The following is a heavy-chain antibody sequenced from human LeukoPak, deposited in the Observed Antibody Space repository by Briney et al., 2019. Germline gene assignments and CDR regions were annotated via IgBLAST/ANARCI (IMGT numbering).Heavy chain of an antibody. V-gene: IGHV4-39*07. CDR3: ARDRDTAMGNYFDY. D-gene: IGHD5-18*01. J-gene: IGHJ4*02. CDR2: IYYSGST. Sequence: PSETLSLTCTVSGGSISSSSYYWGWIRQPPGKGLEWIGSIYYSGSTYYNPSLKSRVTISVDTSKNQFSLKLSSVTAADTAVYYCARDRDTAMGNYFDYWGQGTLVTVSS. CDR1: GGSISSSSYY.